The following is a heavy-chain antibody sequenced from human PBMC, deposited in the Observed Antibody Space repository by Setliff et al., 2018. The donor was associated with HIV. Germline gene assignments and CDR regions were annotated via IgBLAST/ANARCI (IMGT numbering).Heavy chain of an antibody. Sequence: GASVMVSCKVSGYTFSAYYLHWVRRAPGQGLEWMGWINPSSGGTNYAQKFQGRVTMTRDTSISTAYMEVSRLISDDTAMYYCARVPGRNYFDYWGQGTLVTVSS. V-gene: IGHV1-2*02. CDR3: ARVPGRNYFDY. J-gene: IGHJ4*02. CDR2: INPSSGGT. CDR1: GYTFSAYY.